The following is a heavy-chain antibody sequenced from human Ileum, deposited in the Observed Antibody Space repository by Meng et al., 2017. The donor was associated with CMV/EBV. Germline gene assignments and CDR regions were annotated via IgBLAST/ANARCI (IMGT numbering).Heavy chain of an antibody. Sequence: GESLKISCAASGFTLSRHGIHWVRQAPGKGLEWLSFIQYGGIEMYYADSVKGRFTISRDNSKNTVFLQMDSLRVDDTAVYYCAKDTIFRREAASDIWGLGTRVTVSS. D-gene: IGHD3-3*01. V-gene: IGHV3-30*02. J-gene: IGHJ3*02. CDR2: IQYGGIEM. CDR3: AKDTIFRREAASDI. CDR1: GFTLSRHG.